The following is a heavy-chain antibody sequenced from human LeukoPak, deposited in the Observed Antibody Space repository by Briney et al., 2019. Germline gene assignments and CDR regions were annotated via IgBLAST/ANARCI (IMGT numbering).Heavy chain of an antibody. CDR2: INPNSGGT. CDR3: ARGPLTYYGSGSRWFDP. CDR1: GYTFSGYY. J-gene: IGHJ5*02. V-gene: IGHV1-2*02. Sequence: ASVKVSCKASGYTFSGYYMHWVRQAPGQGLEWMGWINPNSGGTKSAQKFQGRVTMTRDTSTSTVYMELSSLRSEDTAVYYCARGPLTYYGSGSRWFDPWGQGTLVTVSS. D-gene: IGHD3-10*01.